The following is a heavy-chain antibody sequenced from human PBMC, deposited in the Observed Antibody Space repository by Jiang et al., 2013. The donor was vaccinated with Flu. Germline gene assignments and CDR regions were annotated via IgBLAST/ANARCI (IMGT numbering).Heavy chain of an antibody. Sequence: GAEVKKPGSSVKVSCKASGGTFSSYAVSWVRQAPGQGLEWMGGIIPIFGTSNYAQKFQGRVTITADESADESTSTAYMELSSLRPEDTAVYYCAAAPHYRLEGHQFYSYYYVDVWGEGTTVTVSS. CDR1: GGTFSSYA. J-gene: IGHJ6*03. D-gene: IGHD6-19*01. CDR3: AAAPHYRLEGHQFYSYYYVDV. CDR2: IIPIFGTS. V-gene: IGHV1-69*01.